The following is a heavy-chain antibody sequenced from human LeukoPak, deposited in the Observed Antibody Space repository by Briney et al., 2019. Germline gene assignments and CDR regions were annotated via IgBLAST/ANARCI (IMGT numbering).Heavy chain of an antibody. V-gene: IGHV4-59*01. CDR2: IYYSGST. CDR3: TGTPYYYDSSGYYLNWFDP. CDR1: GGSISSYY. J-gene: IGHJ5*02. Sequence: SETLSLTCTVSGGSISSYYWSWIRQPPGKGLEWIGYIYYSGSTNYNPSLKSRVTISVDTSKNQFSLKLSSVTAADTAVYCCTGTPYYYDSSGYYLNWFDPWGQGTLVTVSS. D-gene: IGHD3-22*01.